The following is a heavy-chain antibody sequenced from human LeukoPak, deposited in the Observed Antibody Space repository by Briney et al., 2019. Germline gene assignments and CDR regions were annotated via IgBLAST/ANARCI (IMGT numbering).Heavy chain of an antibody. CDR1: GFTFDDYA. V-gene: IGHV3-9*01. CDR3: AKAPVGSSWHHPFDY. J-gene: IGHJ4*02. CDR2: ISWNSGSI. Sequence: GGSLRLSCAASGFTFDDYAMHWVRPAPGKGLEWVSGISWNSGSIGYADSVKGRFTISRDNAKNSLYLQMNSLRAEDTALYYCAKAPVGSSWHHPFDYWGQGTLVTVSS. D-gene: IGHD6-13*01.